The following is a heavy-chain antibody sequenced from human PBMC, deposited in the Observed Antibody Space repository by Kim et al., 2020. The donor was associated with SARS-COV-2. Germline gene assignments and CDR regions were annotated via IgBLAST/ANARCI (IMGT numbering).Heavy chain of an antibody. J-gene: IGHJ6*01. CDR1: GFTFHDYA. CDR2: ISWNSGSI. V-gene: IGHV3-9*01. CDR3: AKAEDYDYLLGSYRYDY. Sequence: GGSLRLSCAASGFTFHDYAMHWVRQAPGKGLEWVSGISWNSGSIGYADSVKGRFTISRDNAKNSLYLQMNSLRAEDTALYYCAKAEDYDYLLGSYRYDY. D-gene: IGHD3-16*02.